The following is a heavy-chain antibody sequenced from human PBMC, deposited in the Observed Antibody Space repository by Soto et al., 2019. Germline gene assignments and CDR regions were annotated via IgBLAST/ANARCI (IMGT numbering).Heavy chain of an antibody. V-gene: IGHV3-30*18. D-gene: IGHD6-25*01. Sequence: QVQLVESGGGVVQPGRSLRLSCAASGFTFSSYGMHWVRQAPGKELEWVAVISYDGSNKYYADSVKGRFTISRDNSKNTLYPQMNSLRAEDTAVYYCAKDRRPNYYYGMDVWGQGTTVTVSS. CDR3: AKDRRPNYYYGMDV. CDR1: GFTFSSYG. J-gene: IGHJ6*02. CDR2: ISYDGSNK.